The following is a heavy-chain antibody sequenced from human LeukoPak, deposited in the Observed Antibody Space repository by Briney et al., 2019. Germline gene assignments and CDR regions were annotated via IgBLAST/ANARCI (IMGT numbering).Heavy chain of an antibody. D-gene: IGHD2-2*01. V-gene: IGHV4-30-2*01. CDR2: INHSGST. J-gene: IGHJ4*02. CDR1: GGSISSGGYY. Sequence: PSQTLSLTCTVSGGSISSGGYYWSWIRQPPGKGLEWIGEINHSGSTNYNPSLKSRVTISVDTSKNQFSLKLSSVTAADTAVYYCARGGIRQYQLLAHYWGQGTLVTVSS. CDR3: ARGGIRQYQLLAHY.